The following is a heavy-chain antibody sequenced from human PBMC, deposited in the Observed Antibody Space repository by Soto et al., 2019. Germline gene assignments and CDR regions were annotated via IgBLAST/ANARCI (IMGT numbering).Heavy chain of an antibody. Sequence: QVQLVESGGGLVKPGGSLRLSCAASGFTFSDYYMSWIRQAPGKGLEWVSYISSSSSYTNYADYVKGRFTISRDNAKNSMDLQMNSLRAADTAVYYCARERRGYYDSSGFTDLNWFDPWGQGTLVTVSS. J-gene: IGHJ5*02. CDR2: ISSSSSYT. V-gene: IGHV3-11*06. D-gene: IGHD3-22*01. CDR1: GFTFSDYY. CDR3: ARERRGYYDSSGFTDLNWFDP.